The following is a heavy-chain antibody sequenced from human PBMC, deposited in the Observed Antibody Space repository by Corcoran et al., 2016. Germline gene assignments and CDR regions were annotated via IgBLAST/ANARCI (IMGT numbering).Heavy chain of an antibody. D-gene: IGHD3-9*01. V-gene: IGHV1-8*01. Sequence: QVQLVQSGAEVKKPGASVKVSCKASGYTFTSYDSNWVRQATGQGLEWMGWMNPNSGNTGYAQKFQGRVTMTRNTSISTAYMELSSLRSEDTAVYYCATGYDILPGYHPFDYWGQGTLVTVSS. CDR2: MNPNSGNT. J-gene: IGHJ4*02. CDR3: ATGYDILPGYHPFDY. CDR1: GYTFTSYD.